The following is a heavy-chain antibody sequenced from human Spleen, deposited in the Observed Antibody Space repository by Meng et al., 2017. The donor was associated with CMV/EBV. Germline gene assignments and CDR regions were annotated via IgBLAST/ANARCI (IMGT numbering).Heavy chain of an antibody. V-gene: IGHV4-34*01. D-gene: IGHD6-6*01. J-gene: IGHJ4*02. Sequence: GSLRLSCAVYGGSFSGYYWSWIRQTPGKGLEWIGEINDSGITNYNPSLKSRVTISVDTSKNQFSLKLRSVTAADTAVYYCARGLMVKKLAARHLRGFGFDYWGQGTLVTVSS. CDR2: INDSGIT. CDR3: ARGLMVKKLAARHLRGFGFDY. CDR1: GGSFSGYY.